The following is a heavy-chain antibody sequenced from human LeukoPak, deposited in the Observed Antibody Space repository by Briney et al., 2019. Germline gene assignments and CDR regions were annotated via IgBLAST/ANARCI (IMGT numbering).Heavy chain of an antibody. CDR2: ISNDGSRK. J-gene: IGHJ4*02. D-gene: IGHD3-3*01. CDR1: GFTFSRHG. CDR3: ARDRAWNYFDY. Sequence: GGSLRLSCAPSGFTFSRHGMHWVRQAPGKGLEWVVIISNDGSRKYYAHSVEGRFTISRDNSKNTLYLQMDSLRAEDTAVYYCARDRAWNYFDYWGQGTLVTVSS. V-gene: IGHV3-30*03.